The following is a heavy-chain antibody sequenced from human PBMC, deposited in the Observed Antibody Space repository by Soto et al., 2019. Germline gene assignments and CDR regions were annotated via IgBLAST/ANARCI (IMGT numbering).Heavy chain of an antibody. J-gene: IGHJ6*02. D-gene: IGHD3-22*01. V-gene: IGHV6-1*01. CDR2: TYYRSKWYS. Sequence: SQTLSLTCAISGDSVSTNTAAWNWIRQSPSRGLEWRGRTYYRSKWYSHYAVSVKSRITINPDTSKNQFSLQLNSVTPEDTAVYYCARARTYYDSGTYYDYYYYGVDVWGQGTTVTVSS. CDR3: ARARTYYDSGTYYDYYYYGVDV. CDR1: GDSVSTNTAA.